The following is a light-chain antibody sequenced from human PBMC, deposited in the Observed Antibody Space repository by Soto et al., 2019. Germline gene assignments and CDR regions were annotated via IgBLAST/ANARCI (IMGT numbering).Light chain of an antibody. J-gene: IGLJ1*01. Sequence: QSALTQPASVSGSPGQSITISCTGTSSDVGGYNYVSWYQQHPGKAPKLMIYDVSNRPSGVPNRFSGSKSGNTASLTSSGLQAEDEADYYCSSYTSSSPLDVFGTGTQLTVL. CDR2: DVS. CDR3: SSYTSSSPLDV. V-gene: IGLV2-14*01. CDR1: SSDVGGYNY.